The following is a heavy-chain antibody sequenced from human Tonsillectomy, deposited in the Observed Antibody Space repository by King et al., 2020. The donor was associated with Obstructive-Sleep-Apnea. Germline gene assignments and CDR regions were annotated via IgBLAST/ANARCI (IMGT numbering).Heavy chain of an antibody. V-gene: IGHV3-23*04. J-gene: IGHJ4*01. Sequence: VQLVESGGGLVQPGGSLRLSCAASGFTVSSFAMSWVRQAPGKGLEWVSAISGSGGSTYYADSVKGRFTISRDNSKNTLYLLMNSLRAEDTAVYYCAKGTRSGGSCYSRWGHGTLVTVSS. D-gene: IGHD2-15*01. CDR2: ISGSGGST. CDR3: AKGTRSGGSCYSR. CDR1: GFTVSSFA.